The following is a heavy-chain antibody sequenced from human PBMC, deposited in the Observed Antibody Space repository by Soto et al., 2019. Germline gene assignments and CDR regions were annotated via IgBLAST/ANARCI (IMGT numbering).Heavy chain of an antibody. V-gene: IGHV4-31*03. Sequence: SETLSLTCTVSGGSIRSGGYYWSWVRQNPRRGLEWIGNIYYSGNTYYNPSLKSRLTISVDTSKNQFSLNLSSATAADTAVYYCARDRLMATAGTARHYFGLDVWGQGTTVTVSS. CDR3: ARDRLMATAGTARHYFGLDV. D-gene: IGHD5-18*01. CDR2: IYYSGNT. J-gene: IGHJ6*02. CDR1: GGSIRSGGYY.